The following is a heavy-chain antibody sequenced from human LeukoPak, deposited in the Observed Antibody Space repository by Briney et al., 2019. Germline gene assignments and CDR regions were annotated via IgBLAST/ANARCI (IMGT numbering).Heavy chain of an antibody. Sequence: PGRSLRLSCAASGFTFSSYAMHWVRQAPGKRLEWVAVISYDGSNKYYADSVKGRFTISRDNSKNTLYLQMNSLRAEDTGVYYCARESRYYFDYWGQGTLVTVSS. D-gene: IGHD6-13*01. CDR1: GFTFSSYA. CDR2: ISYDGSNK. CDR3: ARESRYYFDY. J-gene: IGHJ4*02. V-gene: IGHV3-30*04.